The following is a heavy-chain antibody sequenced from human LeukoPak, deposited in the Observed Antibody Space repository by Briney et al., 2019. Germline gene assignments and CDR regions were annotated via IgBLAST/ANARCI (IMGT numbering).Heavy chain of an antibody. CDR3: ARGGYYDFWSGYYKNWFDP. J-gene: IGHJ5*02. D-gene: IGHD3-3*01. Sequence: SETLSLTCTVSGGSISSSSYYWSWIRQPPGKGLEWIGEINHSGSTNYNPSLKSRVTISVDTSKNQFSPKLSSVTAADTAVYYCARGGYYDFWSGYYKNWFDPWGQGTLVTVSS. CDR1: GGSISSSSYY. CDR2: INHSGST. V-gene: IGHV4-39*07.